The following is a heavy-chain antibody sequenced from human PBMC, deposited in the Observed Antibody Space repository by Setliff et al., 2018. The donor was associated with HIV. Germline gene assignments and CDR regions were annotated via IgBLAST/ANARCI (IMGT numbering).Heavy chain of an antibody. J-gene: IGHJ4*02. Sequence: ASVKVSCKASGYTFTSYDINWVRQAPGQRLEWMGWLRTGTGDTSYSVKFQGRLTITRDTSANTAYMELSNLRSEDTAVYYCVRRATAAEVFDYWGQGTLVTVSS. CDR2: LRTGTGDT. CDR1: GYTFTSYD. V-gene: IGHV1-3*04. D-gene: IGHD6-13*01. CDR3: VRRATAAEVFDY.